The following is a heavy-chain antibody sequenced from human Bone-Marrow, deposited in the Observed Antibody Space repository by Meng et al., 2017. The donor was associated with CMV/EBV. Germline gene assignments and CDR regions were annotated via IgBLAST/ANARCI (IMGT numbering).Heavy chain of an antibody. D-gene: IGHD3-22*01. CDR2: ISSSSSYI. J-gene: IGHJ4*02. V-gene: IGHV3-21*01. CDR1: GFTFSSYS. CDR3: AREGAPYYYDSSGHIDY. Sequence: GESLKISCAASGFTFSSYSMNWVRQAPGKGLEWVSSISSSSSYIYYADSVKGRFTISRDNAKNSLYLQMNSLRAEDTAVYYCAREGAPYYYDSSGHIDYWAQGTLATFPS.